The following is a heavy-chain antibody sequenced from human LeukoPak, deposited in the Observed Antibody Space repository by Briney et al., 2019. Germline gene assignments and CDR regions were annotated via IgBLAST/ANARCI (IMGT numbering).Heavy chain of an antibody. Sequence: ASVKVSCKASGYTFTGYYIHRVRQAPGQGPEWMGWINPHSGGTNYAQKLQGRVTMTRDTSISTAYMELSSLRSDDTAMYYCARDLLMYYSGSGESTWGQGTQVTVSS. CDR2: INPHSGGT. D-gene: IGHD3-10*01. V-gene: IGHV1-2*02. J-gene: IGHJ5*02. CDR1: GYTFTGYY. CDR3: ARDLLMYYSGSGEST.